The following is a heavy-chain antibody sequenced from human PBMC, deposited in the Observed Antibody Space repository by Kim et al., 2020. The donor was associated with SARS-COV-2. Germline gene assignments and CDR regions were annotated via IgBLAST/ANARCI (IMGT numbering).Heavy chain of an antibody. CDR3: ARGAYSSSWHGVRSWFDP. V-gene: IGHV4-34*01. CDR1: GGSFSGYY. CDR2: INHSGST. J-gene: IGHJ5*02. D-gene: IGHD6-13*01. Sequence: SETLSLTCAVYGGSFSGYYWRWIRQPPGKGLEWIGAINHSGSTNYNPSLKSRVTISVDTSKNQFSLKLSSVTAADTAVYYCARGAYSSSWHGVRSWFDPWGQGTLVTVSS.